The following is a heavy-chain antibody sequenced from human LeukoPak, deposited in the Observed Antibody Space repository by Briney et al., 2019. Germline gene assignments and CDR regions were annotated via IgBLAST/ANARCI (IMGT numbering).Heavy chain of an antibody. V-gene: IGHV4-39*01. D-gene: IGHD2-15*01. J-gene: IGHJ3*01. CDR3: ARYCNAGACSMFKTFDV. Sequence: SETLSLTCTVSGDSINSAIYCWGWIRQPPGKDLEWIGTICHSGNTYYNPSLKSRVTVSVDTSKSQLSLRLNSVTAADTSVYYCARYCNAGACSMFKTFDVWGQGTMVTVSS. CDR1: GDSINSAIYC. CDR2: ICHSGNT.